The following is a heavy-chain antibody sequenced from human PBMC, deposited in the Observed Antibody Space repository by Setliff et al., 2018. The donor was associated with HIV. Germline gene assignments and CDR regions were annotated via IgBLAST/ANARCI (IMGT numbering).Heavy chain of an antibody. J-gene: IGHJ5*02. V-gene: IGHV1-46*02. D-gene: IGHD2-15*01. CDR2: IKPSDEST. Sequence: ASVKVSCKASGYTFNTHNIHWVRQAPGQGPGWMGVIKPSDESTYAQTLQGRVTLTRDTSASTVFMELSSLTSEDTAVYYCARDGCDGNKCYLYNWFDPWGQGTLVTVSS. CDR3: ARDGCDGNKCYLYNWFDP. CDR1: GYTFNTHN.